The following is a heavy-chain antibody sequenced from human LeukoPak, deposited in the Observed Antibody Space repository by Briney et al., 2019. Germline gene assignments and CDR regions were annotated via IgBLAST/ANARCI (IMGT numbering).Heavy chain of an antibody. CDR3: ARGALQYGDYDGMIDY. CDR2: XLPIFGTA. Sequence: AXGQGLEXMXGXLPIFGTANYAQKFQGRVTVTADESTSTAYMELSSLRSEDTAVYYCARGALQYGDYDGMIDYWGQGILVTVSS. V-gene: IGHV1-69*01. D-gene: IGHD4-17*01. J-gene: IGHJ4*02.